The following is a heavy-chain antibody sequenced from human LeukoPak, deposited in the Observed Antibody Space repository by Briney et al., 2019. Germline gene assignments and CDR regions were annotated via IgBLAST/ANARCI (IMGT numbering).Heavy chain of an antibody. Sequence: GGSLRLSCATSGFTFSSSWMSWVRQAPGKGLEWVGRIKSKTDGGTTDYAAPVKGRFTISRDDSKNTLYLQMNSLKTEDTAVYYCTTDSKCSSTSCRDYWGQGTLVTVSS. V-gene: IGHV3-15*01. CDR3: TTDSKCSSTSCRDY. CDR2: IKSKTDGGTT. J-gene: IGHJ4*02. CDR1: GFTFSSSW. D-gene: IGHD2-2*01.